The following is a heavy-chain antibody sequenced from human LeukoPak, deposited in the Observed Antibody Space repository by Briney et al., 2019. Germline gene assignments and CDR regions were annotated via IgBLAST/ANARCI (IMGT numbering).Heavy chain of an antibody. CDR3: ASRYSGYDYRATRGYYYYGMDV. J-gene: IGHJ6*04. D-gene: IGHD5-12*01. CDR1: GGTFSSYA. Sequence: ASVTVSCKASGGTFSSYAISWVRQAPGQGLEWMGGIIPIFGTANYAQKFQGRVTITADKSTSTAYMELSSLRSEDTAVYYCASRYSGYDYRATRGYYYYGMDVWGKGTTVTVSS. CDR2: IIPIFGTA. V-gene: IGHV1-69*06.